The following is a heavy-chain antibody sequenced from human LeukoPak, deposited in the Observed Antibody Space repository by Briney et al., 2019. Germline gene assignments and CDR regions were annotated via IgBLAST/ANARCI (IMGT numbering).Heavy chain of an antibody. Sequence: SETLSLTCTVSGGSIDTSNYYWGWNRQPPGKGLDWIGSIYCSGSTKYSPSLKSRVSISVDTSKNQFSLKLSSVTAADTAMYYCARVAPSTTFGVVTHRIFDYWGQGALVTVSS. CDR2: IYCSGST. J-gene: IGHJ4*02. CDR1: GGSIDTSNYY. D-gene: IGHD3-3*01. CDR3: ARVAPSTTFGVVTHRIFDY. V-gene: IGHV4-39*07.